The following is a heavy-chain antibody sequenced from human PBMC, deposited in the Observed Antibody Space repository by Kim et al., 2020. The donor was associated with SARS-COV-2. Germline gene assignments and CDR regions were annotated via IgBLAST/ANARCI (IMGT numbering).Heavy chain of an antibody. CDR2: ISSSGDET. CDR3: ARGRPGSGTYFPYYFDY. CDR1: GFTFTSYA. V-gene: IGHV3-23*01. D-gene: IGHD3-10*01. Sequence: GGSLRLSCAASGFTFTSYAMNWVRQAPGKGLEWVSGISSSGDETYYADSVKGRFTISRDSSKNTLYLQMNSLRVEDTALYSCARGRPGSGTYFPYYFDYWGQGTLVTVSS. J-gene: IGHJ4*02.